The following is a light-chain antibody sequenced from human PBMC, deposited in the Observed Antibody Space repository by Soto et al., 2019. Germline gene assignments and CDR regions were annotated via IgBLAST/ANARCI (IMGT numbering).Light chain of an antibody. CDR2: DNN. V-gene: IGLV1-51*01. J-gene: IGLJ3*02. CDR1: SSNIGNNY. Sequence: QSVLTQPPSVSAAPGQKVTISCSGRSSNIGNNYVSWYQQLPGTAPKLLIYDNNKRPSGIPDRFSGSKSGTSATLDITGLQTGDEADYYCGTWDSSLSTSVFGGGTKLTVL. CDR3: GTWDSSLSTSV.